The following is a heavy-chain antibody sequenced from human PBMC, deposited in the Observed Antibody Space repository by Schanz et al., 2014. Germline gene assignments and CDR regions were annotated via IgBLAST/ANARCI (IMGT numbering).Heavy chain of an antibody. CDR2: ISGSGGST. CDR1: GFTFSSYA. J-gene: IGHJ4*02. CDR3: AIIGVMVAVAGTRADY. D-gene: IGHD6-19*01. Sequence: EVKLVESGGGAVRPGGSLRLSCAASGFTFSSYAMSWVRQAPGKGLEWVSGISGSGGSTYYADSVKGRFTISRDNSKNTLYLQMNRLRAEDTALYYCAIIGVMVAVAGTRADYWGQGTLVTVSS. V-gene: IGHV3-23*04.